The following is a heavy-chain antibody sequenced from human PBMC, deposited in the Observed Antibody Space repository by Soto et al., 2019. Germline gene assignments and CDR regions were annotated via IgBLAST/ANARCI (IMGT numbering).Heavy chain of an antibody. CDR3: GRGGHVVVVTAAFDY. CDR2: VNPSGGHT. J-gene: IGHJ4*02. CDR1: GDTFTNYY. V-gene: IGHV1-46*03. D-gene: IGHD2-21*02. Sequence: QVQLMQSGAEVKKPGASVKVSCKASGDTFTNYYIHWVRQAPGQGLEWMGTVNPSGGHTTYSQNFRGRVTMTGGTSTSPLYMERTSLTSDDTAVYYCGRGGHVVVVTAAFDYWGQGTLVTVSS.